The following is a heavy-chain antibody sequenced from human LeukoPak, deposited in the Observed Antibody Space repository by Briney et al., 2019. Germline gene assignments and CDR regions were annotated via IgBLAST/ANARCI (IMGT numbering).Heavy chain of an antibody. Sequence: GGSLRLSCAASGFTFSDYYMSWIRQAPGKGLEWVSYISSSGSTIYYADSVKGRFTISRDNAKNSLYLQMNSLRAEDTAVYYCARDPNYYDSSGYYSYWGQGTLVTVSS. J-gene: IGHJ4*02. D-gene: IGHD3-22*01. CDR3: ARDPNYYDSSGYYSY. CDR1: GFTFSDYY. CDR2: ISSSGSTI. V-gene: IGHV3-11*01.